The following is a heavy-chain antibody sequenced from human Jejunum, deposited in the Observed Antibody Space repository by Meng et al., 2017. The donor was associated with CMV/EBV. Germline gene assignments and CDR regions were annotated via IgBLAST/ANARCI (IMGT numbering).Heavy chain of an antibody. D-gene: IGHD3-16*01. J-gene: IGHJ4*02. CDR3: AREESGDMPYAFNY. V-gene: IGHV3-7*01. Sequence: GFTFSKHWLSWVRQAPGKGLEWVANIKQDGSQKYYVDSVKGRFTISRDNAKTSLYLQMNSLTAEDTALYYCAREESGDMPYAFNYWGQGTLVTVSS. CDR1: GFTFSKHW. CDR2: IKQDGSQK.